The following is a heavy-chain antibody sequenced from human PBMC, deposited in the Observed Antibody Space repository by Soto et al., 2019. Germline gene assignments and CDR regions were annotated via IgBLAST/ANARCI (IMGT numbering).Heavy chain of an antibody. CDR1: GGSISSYY. Sequence: SETLSLTCTVSGGSISSYYWSWIRQPPGKGLEWIGYIYYSGSTNYNPSLKSQVTISVDTPKNQFSLKLSSVTAADTAVYYCARSTSYYDILTGYYPPNWFDPWGQGTLVTSPQ. D-gene: IGHD3-9*01. CDR3: ARSTSYYDILTGYYPPNWFDP. V-gene: IGHV4-59*08. CDR2: IYYSGST. J-gene: IGHJ5*02.